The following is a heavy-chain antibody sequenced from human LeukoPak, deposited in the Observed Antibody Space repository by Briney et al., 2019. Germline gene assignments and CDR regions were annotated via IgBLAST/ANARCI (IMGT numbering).Heavy chain of an antibody. CDR2: INHSGST. CDR3: ARYLRYYGMDV. Sequence: SETLSLTCAVYGGSFSGYYWSWIRQPPGKGLEWIGEINHSGSTNYNPSLTSRVTISVDTSKNQFSLKLSSVTAADTAVYYCARYLRYYGMDVWGQGTTVTVSS. J-gene: IGHJ6*02. V-gene: IGHV4-34*01. CDR1: GGSFSGYY.